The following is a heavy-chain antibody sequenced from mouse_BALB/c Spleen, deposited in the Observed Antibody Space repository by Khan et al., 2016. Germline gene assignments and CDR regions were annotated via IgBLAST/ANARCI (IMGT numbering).Heavy chain of an antibody. CDR3: AREDYGNYGDYFDY. Sequence: EVQLQESGGGLVKPGGSLKLSCAASGFTFSSYAMSWVRQTPEKRLEWVASLSSGGSPYYPDSVTGRVTISSDHARNILNLQRSRPRSEDTAMYYGAREDYGNYGDYFDYWGQGTTLTVSS. CDR2: LSSGGSP. J-gene: IGHJ2*01. CDR1: GFTFSSYA. D-gene: IGHD2-1*01. V-gene: IGHV5-6-5*01.